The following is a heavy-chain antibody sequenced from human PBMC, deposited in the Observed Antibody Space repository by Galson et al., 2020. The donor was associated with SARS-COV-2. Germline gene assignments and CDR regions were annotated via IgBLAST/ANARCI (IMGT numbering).Heavy chain of an antibody. Sequence: SESLSLTCTVSGASISTYYWSWIRQPAGKGLEWIGRIYTSGITHYNPALKSRVTMSLDTSKNQFSLKLISVTAADTAIYYCAREYSQQWLVRGEFDSCGQGTLVTHSS. V-gene: IGHV4-4*07. CDR3: AREYSQQWLVRGEFDS. D-gene: IGHD6-19*01. J-gene: IGHJ4*02. CDR2: IYTSGIT. CDR1: GASISTYY.